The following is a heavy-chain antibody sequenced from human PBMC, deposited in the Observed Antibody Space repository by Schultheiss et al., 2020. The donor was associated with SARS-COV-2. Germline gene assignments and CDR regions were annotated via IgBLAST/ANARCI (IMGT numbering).Heavy chain of an antibody. CDR1: GFTVSSNY. V-gene: IGHV3-49*04. CDR3: TRDNWNYGGFYYGMDV. J-gene: IGHJ6*02. CDR2: IRSKAYGGTT. Sequence: GGSLRLSCAASGFTVSSNYMSWVRQAPGKGLEWVGFIRSKAYGGTTEYAASVKGRFTISRDDSKSIAYLQMNSLKTEDTAVYYCTRDNWNYGGFYYGMDVWGQGTTVTVSS. D-gene: IGHD1-7*01.